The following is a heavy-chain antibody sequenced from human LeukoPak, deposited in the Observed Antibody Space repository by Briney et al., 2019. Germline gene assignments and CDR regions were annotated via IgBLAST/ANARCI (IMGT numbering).Heavy chain of an antibody. CDR3: ARSYASGIHYMDV. CDR2: ISLTGDST. D-gene: IGHD3-10*01. V-gene: IGHV3-64*01. Sequence: GGSLRLSCVASGFTLSNHAMHWVRQGPGKGLEYVSAISLTGDSTYYANSVKGRFTISRDDSKNTLYLQMGSLRTEDMAVYYCARSYASGIHYMDVWGKGSTVIVSS. CDR1: GFTLSNHA. J-gene: IGHJ6*03.